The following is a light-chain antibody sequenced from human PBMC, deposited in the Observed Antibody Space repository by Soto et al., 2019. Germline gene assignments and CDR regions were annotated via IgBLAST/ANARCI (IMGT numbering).Light chain of an antibody. CDR2: DVS. J-gene: IGLJ2*01. CDR3: SSYTSNNALV. CDR1: SSDIGSYNY. V-gene: IGLV2-14*01. Sequence: QSALTQPASVSGSPGQWITISCTGTSSDIGSYNYVSWYQQHPGKAPKLMIYDVSNRPSGVSNRFSGSKSGNTASLTISGLQAEDEADYYCSSYTSNNALVFGGGTKLTVL.